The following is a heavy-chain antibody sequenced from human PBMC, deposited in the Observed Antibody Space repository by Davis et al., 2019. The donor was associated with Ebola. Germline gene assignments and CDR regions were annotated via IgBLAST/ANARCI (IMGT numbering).Heavy chain of an antibody. V-gene: IGHV3-11*01. CDR3: ARGHGGGYQLLPTLASRYGMDV. D-gene: IGHD2-2*01. CDR1: GFTFSDYY. J-gene: IGHJ6*02. Sequence: GESLKISCAASGFTFSDYYMSWIRQAPGKGLEWVSYISSSGSTIYYADSVKGRFTISRDNAKNSLYLQMNSLRAEDTAVYYCARGHGGGYQLLPTLASRYGMDVWGQGTTVTVSS. CDR2: ISSSGSTI.